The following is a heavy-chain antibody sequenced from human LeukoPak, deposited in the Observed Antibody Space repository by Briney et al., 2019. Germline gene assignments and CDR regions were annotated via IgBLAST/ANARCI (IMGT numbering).Heavy chain of an antibody. CDR3: ARESVGYGLDV. CDR2: ISTRSTTL. Sequence: GGSLRLSCVASGFTFSSYSMNWVRQAPGKGLEWVSYISTRSTTLHYADFVKGRFTISRDNANNSLYLQMNSLRTEDTAVYYCARESVGYGLDVWGQGTTVTVSS. J-gene: IGHJ6*02. D-gene: IGHD3-10*01. V-gene: IGHV3-48*04. CDR1: GFTFSSYS.